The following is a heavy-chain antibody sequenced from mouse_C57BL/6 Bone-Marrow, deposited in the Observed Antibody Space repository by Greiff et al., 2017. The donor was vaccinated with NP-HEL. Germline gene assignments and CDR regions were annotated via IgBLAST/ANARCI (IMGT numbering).Heavy chain of an antibody. CDR3: TRSIYYGNYLWYVDV. CDR1: GFTFSSYA. Sequence: EVKLMESGEGLVKPGGSLKLSCAASGFTFSSYAMSWVRQTPEKRLEWVAYISSGGDYIYYADTVKGRFTISRDNARNTLYLQMSSLKSEDTAMYYCTRSIYYGNYLWYVDVWGTGTTVTVSS. D-gene: IGHD2-1*01. V-gene: IGHV5-9-1*02. CDR2: ISSGGDYI. J-gene: IGHJ1*03.